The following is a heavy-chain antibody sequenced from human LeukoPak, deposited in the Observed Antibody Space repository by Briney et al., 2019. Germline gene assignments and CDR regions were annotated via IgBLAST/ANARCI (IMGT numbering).Heavy chain of an antibody. CDR1: VGSFSGYY. J-gene: IGHJ4*02. CDR3: ARGQGVDTGYYFDY. V-gene: IGHV4-34*01. CDR2: INHSGST. Sequence: PSETLSLTCAVCVGSFSGYYWSWIRQPPGQGREGIGEINHSGSTNYNPSLKSRVTISVDTSKNQFSLKLSSVTAADTAVYYCARGQGVDTGYYFDYWGQGTLVTVSS. D-gene: IGHD5-18*01.